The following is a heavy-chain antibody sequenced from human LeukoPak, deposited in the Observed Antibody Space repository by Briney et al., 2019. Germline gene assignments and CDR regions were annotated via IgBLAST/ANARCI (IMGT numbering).Heavy chain of an antibody. Sequence: SETLSLTCTVSGDSISSGGHYWNWIRQHPGKGLEWIGYISYGVSTYYNPSLKSRVTISVDTSKNQFSLKVTSVTAADTAVYHCASPRRGSRSSVEFVYWGQGILVTVSS. CDR2: ISYGVST. CDR1: GDSISSGGHY. V-gene: IGHV4-31*03. J-gene: IGHJ4*02. D-gene: IGHD6-6*01. CDR3: ASPRRGSRSSVEFVY.